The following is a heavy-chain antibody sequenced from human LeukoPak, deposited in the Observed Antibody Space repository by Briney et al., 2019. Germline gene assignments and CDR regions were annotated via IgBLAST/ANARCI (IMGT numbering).Heavy chain of an antibody. J-gene: IGHJ6*03. CDR3: AKELVYDFWSGYPPDYYYYYMDV. V-gene: IGHV3-33*06. CDR1: GFTFSSYG. Sequence: PGGSLRLSCAASGFTFSSYGMHWVRQAPGKGLEWVAVIWYDGSNKYYADSVKGRFTISRDNSKNTLYLQMNSLRAEDTAAYYCAKELVYDFWSGYPPDYYYYYMDVWGKGTTVTVSS. D-gene: IGHD3-3*01. CDR2: IWYDGSNK.